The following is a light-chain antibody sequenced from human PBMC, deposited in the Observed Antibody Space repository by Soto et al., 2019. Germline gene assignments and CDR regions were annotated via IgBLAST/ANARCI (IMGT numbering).Light chain of an antibody. CDR3: LQDYNYPRT. V-gene: IGKV1-6*01. CDR2: GAS. CDR1: QGIRND. J-gene: IGKJ1*01. Sequence: AIQMTQSSSSLSASVGDRVTITCRASQGIRNDLGWYQQKPGKAPKLLIYGASSLQSGVPSRFSGSGSGTDFTLTISSLQPEDFATYYCLQDYNYPRTFGQGTKVEI.